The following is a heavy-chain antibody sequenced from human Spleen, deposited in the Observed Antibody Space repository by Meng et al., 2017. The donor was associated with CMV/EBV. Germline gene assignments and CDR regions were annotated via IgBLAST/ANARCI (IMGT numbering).Heavy chain of an antibody. Sequence: SETLSLTCAVYGGSLSGYYWSWVRQPPGKGLEWIGEINHGGSTNYNPSLKSRVTISADTSKNQFSLQLRSVTAADTAVYHCARGRISMIAVVPRLLSMDVWGQGTTVTVTS. J-gene: IGHJ6*02. V-gene: IGHV4-34*01. CDR2: INHGGST. CDR3: ARGRISMIAVVPRLLSMDV. D-gene: IGHD3-22*01. CDR1: GGSLSGYY.